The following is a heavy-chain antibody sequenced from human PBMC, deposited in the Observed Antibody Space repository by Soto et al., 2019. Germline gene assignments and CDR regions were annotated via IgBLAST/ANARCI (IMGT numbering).Heavy chain of an antibody. Sequence: SVKVSCKASGGTFSSYTISWVRQAPGQGLEWMGRIIPILGIANYAQKFQGRVTITADKSTSTAYMELSSLRSEDTAVYYCAHQRVDTAMVMSYWGQGTLVTVSS. V-gene: IGHV1-69*02. D-gene: IGHD5-18*01. CDR3: AHQRVDTAMVMSY. CDR1: GGTFSSYT. J-gene: IGHJ4*02. CDR2: IIPILGIA.